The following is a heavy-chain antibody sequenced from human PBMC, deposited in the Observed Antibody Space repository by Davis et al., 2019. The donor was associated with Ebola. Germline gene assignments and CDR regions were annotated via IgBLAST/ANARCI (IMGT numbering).Heavy chain of an antibody. V-gene: IGHV5-51*01. CDR3: ARRGIGYSYGYRTSAFDY. CDR2: IYPGDSDT. D-gene: IGHD5-18*01. Sequence: GESLKISCKGSGYSFTSYWIAWVRQMPGKGLEWMGIIYPGDSDTRYSPSFQGQVTISADKSISTAYLQWSSLKASDTAMYYCARRGIGYSYGYRTSAFDYWGQGTLVTVST. J-gene: IGHJ4*02. CDR1: GYSFTSYW.